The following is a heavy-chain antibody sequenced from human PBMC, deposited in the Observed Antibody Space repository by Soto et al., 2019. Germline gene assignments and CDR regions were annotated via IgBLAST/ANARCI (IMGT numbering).Heavy chain of an antibody. CDR1: GFTFSSYA. Sequence: VGSLRLSCAASGFTFSSYAMSWVRQAPGKGLEWVSAISGSGGSTYYADSVKGRFTISRDNSKNTLYLQMNSLRAEDTAVYYCAKVYDYVWGSYRPPFAMDVWGQGTTVTV. J-gene: IGHJ6*02. D-gene: IGHD3-16*02. V-gene: IGHV3-23*01. CDR2: ISGSGGST. CDR3: AKVYDYVWGSYRPPFAMDV.